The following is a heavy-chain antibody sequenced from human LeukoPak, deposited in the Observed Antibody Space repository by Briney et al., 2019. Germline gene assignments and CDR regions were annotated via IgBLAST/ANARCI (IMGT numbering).Heavy chain of an antibody. CDR1: GFTFSTYS. D-gene: IGHD3-16*02. J-gene: IGHJ3*02. CDR3: ARVIDLGVVHDAFDI. Sequence: GGSLRLSCAASGFTFSTYSMNWVRQAPGKGLEWVSSISSRSSYIYYADSGEGRFTISRDNAKNSLYLQMNSLRAEDTAAYYCARVIDLGVVHDAFDIWGQGTMVTVSS. CDR2: ISSRSSYI. V-gene: IGHV3-21*01.